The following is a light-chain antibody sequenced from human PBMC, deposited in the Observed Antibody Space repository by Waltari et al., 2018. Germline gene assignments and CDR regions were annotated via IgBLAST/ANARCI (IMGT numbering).Light chain of an antibody. V-gene: IGKV3-15*01. Sequence: TVMTQSPATLSVSPGETVTLSCRASENIRSNLAWYQHKPDQAPRLLIYTASTRDTGVPARFSGSGSGTEFVLTINNLQSEDFAVYYCQHYQTFGQGTKVEVK. CDR3: QHYQT. J-gene: IGKJ1*01. CDR2: TAS. CDR1: ENIRSN.